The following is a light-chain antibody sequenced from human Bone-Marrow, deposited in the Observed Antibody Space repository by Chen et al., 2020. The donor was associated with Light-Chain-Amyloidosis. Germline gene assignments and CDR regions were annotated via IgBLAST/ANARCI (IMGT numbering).Light chain of an antibody. V-gene: IGLV2-14*03. J-gene: IGLJ3*02. CDR2: DVR. CDR3: SSYTSSSTLV. CDR1: SSDVGGYNY. Sequence: QSALTQPASVSGSPGQSITISCTETSSDVGGYNYVSWYQQHPGKAPKLMIYDVRNRPSGVSNRFSGSKSGNTASLTISGLQAEDEADYYCSSYTSSSTLVFGGGTKLTVL.